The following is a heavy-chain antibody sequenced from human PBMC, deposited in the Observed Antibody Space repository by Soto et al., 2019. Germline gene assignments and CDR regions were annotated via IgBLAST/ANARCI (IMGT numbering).Heavy chain of an antibody. CDR1: GYTFTSYG. CDR2: ISAYNGNT. V-gene: IGHV1-18*04. Sequence: ASVKVSCKASGYTFTSYGMSWVRQAPGQGLEWMGWISAYNGNTNYVQKLQGRVNMTTDTSTSTAYMELRSLRSDDTAVYYCARGQSSGYDLVWFDPWGQGTLVTVSS. J-gene: IGHJ5*02. CDR3: ARGQSSGYDLVWFDP. D-gene: IGHD5-12*01.